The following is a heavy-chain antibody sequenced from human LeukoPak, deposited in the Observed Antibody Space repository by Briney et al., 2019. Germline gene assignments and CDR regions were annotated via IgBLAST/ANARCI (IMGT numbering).Heavy chain of an antibody. J-gene: IGHJ4*02. Sequence: GASVKLSCEVSGYTFTKFGITWVRGAPGQGLEWMGWISGYQGSTKDAQNVQGRVTMTTDTSTSTAYMDLRSLSTDATAIYFRARSDLGTITAVPFNYWGQGTLVAVSS. D-gene: IGHD5-24*01. CDR3: ARSDLGTITAVPFNY. CDR1: GYTFTKFG. V-gene: IGHV1-18*01. CDR2: ISGYQGST.